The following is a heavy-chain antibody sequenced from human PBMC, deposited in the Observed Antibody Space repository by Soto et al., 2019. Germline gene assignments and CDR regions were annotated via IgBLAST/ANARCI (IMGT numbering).Heavy chain of an antibody. CDR2: ISGSGGST. J-gene: IGHJ4*02. D-gene: IGHD2-2*01. CDR1: GFTFSSYA. V-gene: IGHV3-23*01. Sequence: GGSLRLSCAASGFTFSSYAMSWVRQAPGKGLEWVSAISGSGGSTYYADSVKGRFTISRDNSKNTLYLQMNSLRAEDTAVYYCARDSRTLFETNRVRSDYWGQGTLVTGSS. CDR3: ARDSRTLFETNRVRSDY.